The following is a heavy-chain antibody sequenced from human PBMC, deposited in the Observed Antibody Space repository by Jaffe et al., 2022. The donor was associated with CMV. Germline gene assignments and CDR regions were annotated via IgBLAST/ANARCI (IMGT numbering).Heavy chain of an antibody. J-gene: IGHJ4*02. CDR2: IYYSGST. V-gene: IGHV4-39*01. CDR1: GGSISSSSYY. CDR3: ARHPNTAMVTLDY. Sequence: QLQLQESGPGLVKPSETLSLTCTVSGGSISSSSYYWGWIRQPPGKGLEWIGSIYYSGSTYYNPSLKSRVTISVDTSKNQFSLKLSSVTAADTAVYYCARHPNTAMVTLDYWGQGTLVTVSS. D-gene: IGHD5-18*01.